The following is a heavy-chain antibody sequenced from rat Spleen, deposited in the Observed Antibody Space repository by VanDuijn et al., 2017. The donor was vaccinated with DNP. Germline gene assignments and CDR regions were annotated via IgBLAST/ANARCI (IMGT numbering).Heavy chain of an antibody. Sequence: EVQLVESGGDLVQPGRSLKVSCVASGFTFDNYWMTWIRQVPGKGLEWVASITSNGVSTYYSDSVKGQFTISRDKAENTVNLQMNSLRSEDTATYFCTKDEYDGDYYYFDYWGQGVMVTVSS. CDR3: TKDEYDGDYYYFDY. V-gene: IGHV5-31*01. J-gene: IGHJ2*01. D-gene: IGHD1-12*03. CDR2: ITSNGVST. CDR1: GFTFDNYW.